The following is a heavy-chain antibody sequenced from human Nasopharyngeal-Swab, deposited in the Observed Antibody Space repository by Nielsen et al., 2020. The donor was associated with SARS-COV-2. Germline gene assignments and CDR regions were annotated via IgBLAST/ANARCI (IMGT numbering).Heavy chain of an antibody. Sequence: SGPTLVKPTQTLTLTCTFSGFSLCTGGVGVGWIRQPPGKALEWLALIYWDDDKRYSPSLKSRLTITKDTSKNQVVLTMTNMDPVDTATYYCAHRPGFGELLSDWFDPWGQGTLVTVSS. CDR2: IYWDDDK. CDR1: GFSLCTGGVG. J-gene: IGHJ5*02. CDR3: AHRPGFGELLSDWFDP. D-gene: IGHD3-10*01. V-gene: IGHV2-5*02.